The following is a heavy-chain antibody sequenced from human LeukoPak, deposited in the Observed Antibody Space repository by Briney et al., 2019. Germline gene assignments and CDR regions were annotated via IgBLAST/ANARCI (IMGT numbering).Heavy chain of an antibody. Sequence: ASVKVSCKVSGYIFTELSMHWVRQAPGKGLEWMRSFDHENGETLYAQEFQGRVTLTEDTSADTAYMELISLRSEDTAVYYCTRSAVVLPYYFDYWGQGTLVTVSS. V-gene: IGHV1-24*01. D-gene: IGHD3-22*01. CDR1: GYIFTELS. J-gene: IGHJ4*02. CDR2: FDHENGET. CDR3: TRSAVVLPYYFDY.